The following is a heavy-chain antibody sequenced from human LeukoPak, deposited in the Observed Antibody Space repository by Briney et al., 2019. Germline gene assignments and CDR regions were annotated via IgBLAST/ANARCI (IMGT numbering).Heavy chain of an antibody. Sequence: GGSLRLSCSASGFNFSDYYMSWIRQTPGKGLEWLSYISSLGTIISYADSVKGQFTMSRDNAKNSLYLEMNSLRVEDTAVYYCAWGLQVADYWGQGTRVTVSS. CDR3: AWGLQVADY. CDR1: GFNFSDYY. V-gene: IGHV3-11*01. D-gene: IGHD2-15*01. CDR2: ISSLGTII. J-gene: IGHJ4*02.